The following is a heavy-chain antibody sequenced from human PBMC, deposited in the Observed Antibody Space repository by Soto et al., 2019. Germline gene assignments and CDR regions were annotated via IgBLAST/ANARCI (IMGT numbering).Heavy chain of an antibody. CDR3: ARDFLRITMVRGVITNWLDP. CDR2: INAGNGNT. V-gene: IGHV1-3*01. D-gene: IGHD3-10*01. CDR1: GYTFTSYA. J-gene: IGHJ5*02. Sequence: ASVKVSCKASGYTFTSYAMHWVRLAPGQRLEWMGWINAGNGNTKYSQKFQGRVTITRDTSASTAYMELSSLRSEDTAVYYCARDFLRITMVRGVITNWLDPWGQGTLVTVSS.